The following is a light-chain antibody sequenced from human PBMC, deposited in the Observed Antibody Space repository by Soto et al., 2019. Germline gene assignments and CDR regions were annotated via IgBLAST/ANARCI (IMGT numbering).Light chain of an antibody. CDR1: QTISSW. CDR2: AAY. V-gene: IGKV1-5*01. CDR3: QQYNTYSTT. J-gene: IGKJ1*01. Sequence: DIQLTQSPSSLSASVGDRVTITCRASQTISSWLAWYQQKPGKAAKLLIYAAYTLQSGVTSRFSGSGSGTEFTLTISSLQPDDFATYYCQQYNTYSTTFGQGTKVEIK.